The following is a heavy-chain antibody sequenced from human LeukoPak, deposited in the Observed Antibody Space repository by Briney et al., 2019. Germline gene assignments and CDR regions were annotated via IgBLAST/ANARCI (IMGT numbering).Heavy chain of an antibody. J-gene: IGHJ4*02. CDR1: GGSFSGYY. Sequence: SETLSLTCAVYGGSFSGYYWSWIRQPAGKGLEWIGRIYTSGSTNYSPSLKSRVTMSVDTSKNQFSLKLSSVTAADTAVYYCARAPDYADYENYFDSWGQGTLVTVSS. CDR2: IYTSGST. CDR3: ARAPDYADYENYFDS. D-gene: IGHD4-17*01. V-gene: IGHV4-59*10.